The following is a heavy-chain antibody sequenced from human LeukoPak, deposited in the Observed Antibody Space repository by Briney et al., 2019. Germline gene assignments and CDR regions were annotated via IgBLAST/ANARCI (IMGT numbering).Heavy chain of an antibody. J-gene: IGHJ4*02. CDR1: GGSFSGYY. D-gene: IGHD3-22*01. Sequence: PSETLSLTCAVYGGSFSGYYWSWIRQPPGKGLEWIGEINHSGSTNYNPSLKSRVTISVDTSKNQFSLKLSSVTAADTAVYYCARGAKVSDYYDSSGYYYGPLASSSYYFDYWGQGTLVTVSS. CDR3: ARGAKVSDYYDSSGYYYGPLASSSYYFDY. V-gene: IGHV4-34*01. CDR2: INHSGST.